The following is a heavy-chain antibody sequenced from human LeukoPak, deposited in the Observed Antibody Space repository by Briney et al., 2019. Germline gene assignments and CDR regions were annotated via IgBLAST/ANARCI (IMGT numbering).Heavy chain of an antibody. CDR3: AREDSHYYDSSGYYD. CDR2: INPNSGGT. Sequence: GASVKVSCKASGYTFTGHYIHWVRQAPGQGLEWMGRINPNSGGTKSAENFQGRVTMTRDTSISTAYMELSSLRSDDTAVYYCAREDSHYYDSSGYYDWGQGTLVTVSS. V-gene: IGHV1-2*02. J-gene: IGHJ4*02. CDR1: GYTFTGHY. D-gene: IGHD3-22*01.